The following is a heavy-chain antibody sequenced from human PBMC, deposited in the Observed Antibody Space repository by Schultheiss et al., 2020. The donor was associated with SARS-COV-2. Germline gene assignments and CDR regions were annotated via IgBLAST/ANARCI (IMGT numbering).Heavy chain of an antibody. D-gene: IGHD6-19*01. Sequence: GGSLRLSCAASGFTFSSYSMNWVRQAPGKGLEWVSYISSSSSTIYYADSVKGRFTISRDNSKNTLYLQMNSLRAEDTAVYYCAKHPTTIAVAGTGGDDYWGQGTLVTVSS. CDR2: ISSSSSTI. V-gene: IGHV3-48*01. J-gene: IGHJ4*02. CDR1: GFTFSSYS. CDR3: AKHPTTIAVAGTGGDDY.